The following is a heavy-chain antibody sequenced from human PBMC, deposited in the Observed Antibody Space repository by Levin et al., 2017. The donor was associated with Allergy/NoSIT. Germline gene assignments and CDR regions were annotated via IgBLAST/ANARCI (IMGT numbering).Heavy chain of an antibody. CDR1: GGSISSYY. CDR3: ARHKLGYCSGGSCPYYCDY. D-gene: IGHD2-15*01. J-gene: IGHJ4*02. CDR2: IYDSGDT. Sequence: SETLSLTCTVSGGSISSYYWSWIRRAPGKGLEWIGYIYDSGDTNYEPSLQSRVTISVDTSNNQFSLKLSSVTAADTAVYYGARHKLGYCSGGSCPYYCDYWGQGILVTVSA. V-gene: IGHV4-59*08.